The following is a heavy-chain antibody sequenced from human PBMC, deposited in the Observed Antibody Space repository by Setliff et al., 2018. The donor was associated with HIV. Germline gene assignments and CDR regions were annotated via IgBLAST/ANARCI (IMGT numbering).Heavy chain of an antibody. J-gene: IGHJ4*02. Sequence: PGGSLRLSCAASGFTFSSYGMHWVRQAPGKGLEWVAFIRYDGSNKYYADSVKGRFTISRDNSKHTLYLQMNSLRAEDTAVYYCAKDRYYDSSGSPFDYWGQGTLVTVSS. CDR1: GFTFSSYG. CDR3: AKDRYYDSSGSPFDY. V-gene: IGHV3-30*02. CDR2: IRYDGSNK. D-gene: IGHD3-22*01.